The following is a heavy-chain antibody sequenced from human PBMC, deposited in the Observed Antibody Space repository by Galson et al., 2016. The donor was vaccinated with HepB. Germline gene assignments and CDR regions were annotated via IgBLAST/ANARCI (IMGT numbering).Heavy chain of an antibody. CDR1: GFSFSSHW. J-gene: IGHJ3*01. CDR2: IFPGDSDT. D-gene: IGHD3-22*01. CDR3: AGTSGHSSGEPFDF. V-gene: IGHV5-51*01. Sequence: QSGAEVKKTGESVKISCQWSGFSFSSHWIGWVRQMPGKGLEWMGIIFPGDSDTTYSPSFQGQVPIAVDKSIGTAYLHWSSLKASHTAMYFGAGTSGHSSGEPFDFWGHGTLVTVSS.